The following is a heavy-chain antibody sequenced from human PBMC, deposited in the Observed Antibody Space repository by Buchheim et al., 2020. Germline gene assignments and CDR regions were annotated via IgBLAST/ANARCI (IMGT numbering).Heavy chain of an antibody. CDR2: INSDGSGT. D-gene: IGHD2/OR15-2a*01. J-gene: IGHJ4*02. V-gene: IGHV3-74*01. CDR3: TRDSTSWSYDY. Sequence: EVQLVESGGGLVQPGGSLRLSCAASGFSFSTSWMHWVRQDPGKGLVWVSRINSDGSGTIYADSVKGRFTISRDNAKNTLFLQMNCLIADDTAIYYCTRDSTSWSYDYWGQGTL. CDR1: GFSFSTSW.